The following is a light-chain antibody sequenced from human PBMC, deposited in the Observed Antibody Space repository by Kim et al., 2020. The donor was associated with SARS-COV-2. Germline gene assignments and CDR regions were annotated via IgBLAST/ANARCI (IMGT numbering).Light chain of an antibody. CDR3: AAWDDSLSGWV. CDR2: SNN. J-gene: IGLJ3*02. Sequence: QSVLAQTPSASGTPGQRVTIPCSGSSSSIGSNTVNWYQQLPGTAPKVLIYSNNQRPSGVPDRFSGSKSGTSASLAISGLQSEDEADYYCAAWDDSLSGWVFGGGTQLTVL. V-gene: IGLV1-44*01. CDR1: SSSIGSNT.